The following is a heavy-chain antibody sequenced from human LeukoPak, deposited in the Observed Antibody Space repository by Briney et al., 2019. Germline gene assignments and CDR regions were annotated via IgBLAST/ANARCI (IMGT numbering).Heavy chain of an antibody. D-gene: IGHD1-1*01. CDR2: IGTASDT. CDR3: ARGPPRGKYYYMDV. V-gene: IGHV3-13*01. CDR1: GFTFSSFD. Sequence: GGSLRLSCAASGFTFSSFDMHWVRQPTGQGLEWVSTIGTASDTYYPGSVEGRFTLSRDNAKNSLYLQMNSLTTGDTAVYYCARGPPRGKYYYMDVWGKGTTVTVSS. J-gene: IGHJ6*03.